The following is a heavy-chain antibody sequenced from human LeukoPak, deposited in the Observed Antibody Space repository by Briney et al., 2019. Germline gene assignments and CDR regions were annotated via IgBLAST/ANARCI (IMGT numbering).Heavy chain of an antibody. CDR2: IKQDGSEK. CDR3: ARRGTLLWFGAFPEYYFDY. CDR1: GFTFSSYW. J-gene: IGHJ4*02. Sequence: GGSLRLSCAASGFTFSSYWMSWVRQAPGKGLEWVANIKQDGSEKYYVDSVKGRFTISRDNAKNSLYLQMNSLRAEDTAVYYCARRGTLLWFGAFPEYYFDYWGQGTLVTVSS. V-gene: IGHV3-7*01. D-gene: IGHD3-10*01.